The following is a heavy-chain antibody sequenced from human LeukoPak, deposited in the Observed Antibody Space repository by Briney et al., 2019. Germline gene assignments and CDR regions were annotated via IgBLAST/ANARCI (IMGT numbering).Heavy chain of an antibody. CDR1: GFTFSSYD. J-gene: IGHJ2*01. CDR3: ARAGYSSSWYSRYFDL. Sequence: PGGSLRLSCAASGFTFSSYDMHWVRQVKGKGLDWVSGIGTAGEIYYPGSVKGRFTISRENAKNSLYLQMNSLRAGDTAVYYCARAGYSSSWYSRYFDLWGRGTLVTVSS. CDR2: IGTAGEI. V-gene: IGHV3-13*01. D-gene: IGHD6-13*01.